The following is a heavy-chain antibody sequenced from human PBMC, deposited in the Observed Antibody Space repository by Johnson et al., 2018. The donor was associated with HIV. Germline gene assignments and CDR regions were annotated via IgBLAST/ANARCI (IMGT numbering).Heavy chain of an antibody. Sequence: QEQLVESGGGVVQPGGSLRLSCAASGFTFSSYGMHWVRQAPGKGLEWVAFIRYYGSNKYYADSVKGRFTISRDNSKNTLYLQMNSLRPEDTALYYCATRKDILTGYDAFDIWGQGTMVTVSS. J-gene: IGHJ3*02. CDR1: GFTFSSYG. CDR2: IRYYGSNK. CDR3: ATRKDILTGYDAFDI. D-gene: IGHD3-9*01. V-gene: IGHV3-30*02.